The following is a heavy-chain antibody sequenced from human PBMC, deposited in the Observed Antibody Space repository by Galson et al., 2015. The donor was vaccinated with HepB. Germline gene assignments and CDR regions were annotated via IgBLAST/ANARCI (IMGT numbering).Heavy chain of an antibody. J-gene: IGHJ6*03. V-gene: IGHV3-9*01. CDR1: GFTFDDYA. Sequence: SLRLSCAASGFTFDDYAMHWVRQAPGKGLEWVSGISWNSGSIGYADSVKGRFTISRDNAKNSLYLQMNSLRTEDTALYYCARDSSWNWDYYMDVWGKGTTVTVSS. CDR3: ARDSSWNWDYYMDV. D-gene: IGHD1-7*01. CDR2: ISWNSGSI.